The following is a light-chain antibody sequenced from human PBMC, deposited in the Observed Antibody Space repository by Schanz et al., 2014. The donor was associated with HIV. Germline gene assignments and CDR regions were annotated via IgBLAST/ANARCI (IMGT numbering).Light chain of an antibody. CDR3: GTWDSTLSAVV. CDR2: DNN. V-gene: IGLV1-51*01. J-gene: IGLJ2*01. Sequence: QSVLTQPPSVSAAPGQKVTISCSGSSSNIGNNYVSWYQQLPGTAPKLLIYDNNKRPSEIPDRFSGSKTGTSATLAIIGLQTGDEADYYCGTWDSTLSAVVFGGGTKLTVL. CDR1: SSNIGNNY.